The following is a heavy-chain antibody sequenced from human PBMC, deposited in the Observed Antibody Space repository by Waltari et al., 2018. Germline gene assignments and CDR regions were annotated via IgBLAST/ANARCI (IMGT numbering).Heavy chain of an antibody. J-gene: IGHJ4*02. CDR1: GYSISSGYY. D-gene: IGHD2-21*02. CDR2: IYHSGST. Sequence: QVQLQESGPGLVKPSETLSLTCAVPGYSISSGYYWGWIRQPPGKGLEWIGSIYHSGSTYYNPSLKSRVTISVDTSKNQFSLKLSSVTAADTAVYYCARLGESGGNSGYWGQGTLVTVSS. V-gene: IGHV4-38-2*01. CDR3: ARLGESGGNSGY.